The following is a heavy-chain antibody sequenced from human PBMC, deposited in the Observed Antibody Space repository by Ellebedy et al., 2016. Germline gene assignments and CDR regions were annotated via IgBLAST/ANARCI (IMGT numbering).Heavy chain of an antibody. CDR1: GSSFTTYW. V-gene: IGHV5-51*01. J-gene: IGHJ6*02. Sequence: GESLKISCRDTGSSFTTYWIGWVRQMPGKGLEWMGIMFTGDSDTRYSPSFEGQVTMSADKSISTAFLQWSSLKASDTAMYYCTRHTSPFYGMDVWGQGTTVTVSS. CDR3: TRHTSPFYGMDV. CDR2: MFTGDSDT.